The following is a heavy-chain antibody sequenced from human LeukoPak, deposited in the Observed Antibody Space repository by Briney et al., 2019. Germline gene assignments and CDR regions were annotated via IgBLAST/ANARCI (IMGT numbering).Heavy chain of an antibody. J-gene: IGHJ4*02. CDR3: ARGEVRGVIAVSEFDY. CDR2: IIPIFGTA. Sequence: SVKVSCKASGGTFSSYAISWVRQAPGQGLEWMGGIIPIFGTANYAQKFQGRVTITADESTSTAYMELSSLRSEDTAVYYCARGEVRGVIAVSEFDYWGQGTLVTVSS. CDR1: GGTFSSYA. V-gene: IGHV1-69*13. D-gene: IGHD3-10*01.